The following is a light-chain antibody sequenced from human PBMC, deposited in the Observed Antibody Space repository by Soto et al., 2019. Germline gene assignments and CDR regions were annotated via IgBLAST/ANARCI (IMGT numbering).Light chain of an antibody. CDR3: QESYSTPLA. V-gene: IGKV1-39*01. Sequence: DIQVTQSPSSLSASVGDRVTITCRTSQNINIFLNWYQQKPGRAPMVVISAASNLESGVPSRFSGIGSWTEFTLSISNLQPGDSALYFCQESYSTPLAFGGWTRVEIK. CDR1: QNINIF. J-gene: IGKJ4*01. CDR2: AAS.